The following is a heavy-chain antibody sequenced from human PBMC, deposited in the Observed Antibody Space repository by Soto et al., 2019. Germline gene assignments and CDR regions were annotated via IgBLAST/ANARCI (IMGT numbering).Heavy chain of an antibody. J-gene: IGHJ4*02. D-gene: IGHD3-16*01. Sequence: QVQLQESGPGLVEPSQTLSLTCTVSGGSISSGDYYWSWIRQPPGKGLGWIGYIYYSGGTYYNPSIKIQGTISVDTSMNQFSLKLSSVTAADTAVYYCARVSEYTFGGVFDYWGQGTLVTVSS. CDR1: GGSISSGDYY. V-gene: IGHV4-30-4*01. CDR3: ARVSEYTFGGVFDY. CDR2: IYYSGGT.